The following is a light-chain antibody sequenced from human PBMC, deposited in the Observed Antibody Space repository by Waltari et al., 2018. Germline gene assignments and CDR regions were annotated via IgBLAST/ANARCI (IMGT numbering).Light chain of an antibody. Sequence: QSVLTQPPSVSGAPGQRVSISCTGTTSNLGTYAVHWYQQGPGKAPKLIIYGTNTRPLGVPDRFFGSQSGTSASLAIIGLQAEDEADYYCQSYDTTLGVVFGGGTKLTVL. V-gene: IGLV1-40*01. J-gene: IGLJ2*01. CDR2: GTN. CDR1: TSNLGTYA. CDR3: QSYDTTLGVV.